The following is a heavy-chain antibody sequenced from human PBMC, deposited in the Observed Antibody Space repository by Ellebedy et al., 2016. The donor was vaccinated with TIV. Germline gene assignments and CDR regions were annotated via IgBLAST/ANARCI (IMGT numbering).Heavy chain of an antibody. V-gene: IGHV1-46*01. CDR1: GYTFTTYY. J-gene: IGHJ4*02. D-gene: IGHD3-22*01. CDR3: ARGGFMNSDSSAPYHGRYFDY. Sequence: AASVKVSCKTFGYTFTTYYVHWVRQAPGQGLEWMGIINPSGGSTSYAQRFQGRVAMTRDTSTSIVYMELSSLRSDDTAVYYCARGGFMNSDSSAPYHGRYFDYWGQGTLVTVSS. CDR2: INPSGGST.